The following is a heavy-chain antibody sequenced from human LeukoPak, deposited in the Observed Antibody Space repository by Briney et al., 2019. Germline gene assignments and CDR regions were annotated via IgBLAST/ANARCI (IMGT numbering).Heavy chain of an antibody. CDR2: IDPSSGAT. CDR3: ARAQHYDYIWRTSRPVTLDY. Sequence: ASVKVSCKSSGYTFSDHYMHWERQAPGQGLEWMGCIDPSSGATNYAQNFQGKVTMTRDTSITEAYMELSRLRSDDTAVYYCARAQHYDYIWRTSRPVTLDYWGRGTLVTVSP. D-gene: IGHD3-16*02. V-gene: IGHV1-2*02. J-gene: IGHJ4*02. CDR1: GYTFSDHY.